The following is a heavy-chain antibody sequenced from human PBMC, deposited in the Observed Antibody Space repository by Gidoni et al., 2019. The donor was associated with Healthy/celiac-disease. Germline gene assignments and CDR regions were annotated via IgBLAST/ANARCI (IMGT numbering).Heavy chain of an antibody. V-gene: IGHV4-34*01. CDR1: GASFSGYY. CDR2: INHSGST. CDR3: ASLVRGVRGWGMDV. J-gene: IGHJ6*02. Sequence: QVQLQQCGAGLLQPSEPLSLTCAVVGASFSGYYWRWIRQPPGKGLEWIGEINHSGSTNYNPSLKSRVTISVDTSKNQFSLKLSSVTAADTAVYYCASLVRGVRGWGMDVWGQGTTVTVSS. D-gene: IGHD3-10*01.